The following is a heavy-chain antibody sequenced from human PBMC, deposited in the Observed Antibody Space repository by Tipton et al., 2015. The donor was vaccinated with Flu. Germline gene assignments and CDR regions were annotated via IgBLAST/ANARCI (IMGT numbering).Heavy chain of an antibody. Sequence: RSLGLSCAASGFTFSSYAMHWVRQAPGKGLEWVAVISYDGSNKYYADSVKGRFTISRDNSKNTLYLQMNSLRAEDTAVYYCARDHYYDSSGIRCWGQGTLVTVSS. V-gene: IGHV3-30*04. J-gene: IGHJ4*02. D-gene: IGHD3-22*01. CDR1: GFTFSSYA. CDR2: ISYDGSNK. CDR3: ARDHYYDSSGIRC.